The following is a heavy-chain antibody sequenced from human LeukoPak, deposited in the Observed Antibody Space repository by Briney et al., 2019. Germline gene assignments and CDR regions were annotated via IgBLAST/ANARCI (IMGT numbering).Heavy chain of an antibody. J-gene: IGHJ4*02. Sequence: SETQSLTCTVSGGSISSYYWTWIRQPPGKGLEWIGYIYYSGSTNYNPSLKSRVTISVDTSKNQFSLKLSSVTAADTAVYYCARALFAITMIRGNFAHFDYWGQGTLVTVSS. CDR2: IYYSGST. V-gene: IGHV4-59*01. D-gene: IGHD3-10*01. CDR1: GGSISSYY. CDR3: ARALFAITMIRGNFAHFDY.